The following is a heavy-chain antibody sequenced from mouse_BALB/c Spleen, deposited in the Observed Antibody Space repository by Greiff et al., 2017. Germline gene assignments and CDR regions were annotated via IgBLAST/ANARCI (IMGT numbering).Heavy chain of an antibody. CDR3: ARGQHGVMDY. V-gene: IGHV1-4*01. CDR1: GYTFTSYS. J-gene: IGHJ2*01. CDR2: INPCTGYT. D-gene: IGHD6-1*01. Sequence: QVQLQQSGAELAKPGASVKMSCKASGYTFTSYSMHWVKQRPGQGLEWIGYINPCTGYTEYNQKFKDKATLTADKSSSTAYMQLSSLTSEDSAVYYCARGQHGVMDYWGQGTTLTVSS.